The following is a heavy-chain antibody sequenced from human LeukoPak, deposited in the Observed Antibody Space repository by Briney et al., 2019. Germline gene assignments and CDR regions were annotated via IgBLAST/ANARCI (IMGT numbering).Heavy chain of an antibody. V-gene: IGHV4-34*01. CDR3: GTQQNRGWYEADYYGMYF. CDR1: GGSFSGYY. CDR2: INHIGST. J-gene: IGHJ6*02. Sequence: SETLSLTCAVYGGSFSGYYWSWIRQPPGKGLVWIGEINHIGSTNYNPSLKSRVTISVDTSKYQFSLKLSSATAPDTAVDYCGTQQNRGWYEADYYGMYFWGQGTTVTVSS. D-gene: IGHD6-19*01.